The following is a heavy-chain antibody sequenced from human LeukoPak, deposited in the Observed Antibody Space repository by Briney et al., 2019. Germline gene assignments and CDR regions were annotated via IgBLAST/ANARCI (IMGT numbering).Heavy chain of an antibody. J-gene: IGHJ4*02. CDR1: GFTFSSYW. D-gene: IGHD3-10*01. V-gene: IGHV3-74*01. CDR2: INSDGSTT. CDR3: AILSASGLVTMVRGVTPHFDY. Sequence: GGSLRLSCAASGFTFSSYWMHWVRHAPGKGLVWVSRINSDGSTTSYADSVKGRFTISRDNAKNTLYLQMNSLRAEDTAVYYCAILSASGLVTMVRGVTPHFDYWGQGTLVTVSS.